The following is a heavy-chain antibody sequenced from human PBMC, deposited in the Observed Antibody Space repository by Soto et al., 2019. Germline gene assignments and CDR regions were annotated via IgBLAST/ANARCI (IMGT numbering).Heavy chain of an antibody. Sequence: PSETLSLTRTVSAGSISNYYWKWFRQPAAKGLEGIVRIDTSGSTNYKPSLKSPVMMSLDTSKQELSLKLSPVPAAHTPFSYFGRGCQDFWSGPFDYWGRGALGTVS. J-gene: IGHJ4*02. CDR3: GRGCQDFWSGPFDY. D-gene: IGHD3-3*01. CDR2: IDTSGST. CDR1: AGSISNYY. V-gene: IGHV4-4*07.